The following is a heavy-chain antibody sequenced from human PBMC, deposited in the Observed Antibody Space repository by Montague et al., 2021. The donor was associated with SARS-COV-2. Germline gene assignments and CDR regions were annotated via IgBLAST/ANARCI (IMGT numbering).Heavy chain of an antibody. CDR1: GGSISSGSYY. CDR2: IYTSGST. D-gene: IGHD3-10*01. Sequence: TLSLTCTVSGGSISSGSYYWSWIRQPAGKGLEWIGRIYTSGSTNYNPSLKSRVTISVDTSKNQFSLKLSSVTAADTAVYYCARGLPTVRGVSRWFDPWGQGTLVTVSS. J-gene: IGHJ5*02. CDR3: ARGLPTVRGVSRWFDP. V-gene: IGHV4-61*02.